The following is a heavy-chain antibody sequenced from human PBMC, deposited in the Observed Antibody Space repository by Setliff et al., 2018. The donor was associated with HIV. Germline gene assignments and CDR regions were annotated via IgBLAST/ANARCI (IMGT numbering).Heavy chain of an antibody. V-gene: IGHV3-15*01. Sequence: GGSLRLSCAASGFTFSNAWMSWVRQAPGKGLEWVGRIKSKTDGGTTDYAAPVKGRFTISRDDSKNTLYLQMNSLKTEDTAVYYCTTDGSGGSCYMPNLPKDYWGQGTLVTVSS. CDR1: GFTFSNAW. J-gene: IGHJ4*02. CDR2: IKSKTDGGTT. D-gene: IGHD2-15*01. CDR3: TTDGSGGSCYMPNLPKDY.